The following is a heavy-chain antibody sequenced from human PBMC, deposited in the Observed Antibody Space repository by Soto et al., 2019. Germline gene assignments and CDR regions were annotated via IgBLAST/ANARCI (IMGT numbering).Heavy chain of an antibody. CDR2: IYYSGST. V-gene: IGHV4-39*01. CDR3: ARLPEVAVTGSYYYGMDV. CDR1: GGSISSSSYY. J-gene: IGHJ6*02. Sequence: SETLSLTCTVSGGSISSSSYYWGWIRQPPGKGLEWIGSIYYSGSTYYNPSLKSRVTISVDTSKNQFSLKLSSVTAAETAVYYCARLPEVAVTGSYYYGMDVWGQGTTVTVSS. D-gene: IGHD6-19*01.